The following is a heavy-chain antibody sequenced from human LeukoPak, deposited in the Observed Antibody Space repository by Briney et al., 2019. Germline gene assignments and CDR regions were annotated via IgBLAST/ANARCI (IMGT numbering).Heavy chain of an antibody. CDR2: IYYSGST. CDR3: AREAIVVVPAAIFENYYYYMDV. J-gene: IGHJ6*03. Sequence: SETLSLTCTVSGGSISSYYWSWIRQPPGKGLEWIGYIYYSGSTNYNPSLKSRVTISVDTSKNQCSLKLSSVTAADTAVYYCAREAIVVVPAAIFENYYYYMDVWGKGTTVTVSS. V-gene: IGHV4-59*01. CDR1: GGSISSYY. D-gene: IGHD2-2*01.